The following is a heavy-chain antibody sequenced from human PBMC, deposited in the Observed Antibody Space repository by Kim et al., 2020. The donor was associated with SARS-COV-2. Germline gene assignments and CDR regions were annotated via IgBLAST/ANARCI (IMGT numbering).Heavy chain of an antibody. J-gene: IGHJ4*02. CDR2: IYHSGST. V-gene: IGHV4-34*01. D-gene: IGHD2-8*01. Sequence: SETLSLTCAVYGGSFSGYYWSWIRQPPGKGLEWIGEIYHSGSTKYNPSLKSRVSISVDTPKNQFSLKVSSVTAADTAVYYCARGLGTNGATERFDYWGLGTLVTVSS. CDR1: GGSFSGYY. CDR3: ARGLGTNGATERFDY.